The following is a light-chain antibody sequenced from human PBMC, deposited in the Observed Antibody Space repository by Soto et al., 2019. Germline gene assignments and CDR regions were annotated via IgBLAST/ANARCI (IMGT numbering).Light chain of an antibody. CDR2: DAS. Sequence: EIVLTQSPATLSLSPGETATLSCRSSQSVSSSLAWYQQKPGQTPRLLIYDASNRSTGIPARFSGSGSGTDFTLTVSSLEPDDFAVSYCQQRSSWPLTFGGGTKVEIK. CDR1: QSVSSS. V-gene: IGKV3-11*01. CDR3: QQRSSWPLT. J-gene: IGKJ4*01.